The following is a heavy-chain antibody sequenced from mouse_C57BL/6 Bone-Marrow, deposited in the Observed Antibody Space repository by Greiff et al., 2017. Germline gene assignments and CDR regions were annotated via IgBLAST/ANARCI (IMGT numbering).Heavy chain of an antibody. CDR2: IDPSDSYT. D-gene: IGHD1-1*01. Sequence: VKLQQPGAELVMPGASVKLSCKASGYTFTSYWMHWVKQRPGQGLEWIGEIDPSDSYTNYNQKFKGKSTLTVDKSSSTAYMQLSSLTSEDSAVYYCARAAPYYDGSSYGYWYFDVWGTGTTVTVSS. J-gene: IGHJ1*03. CDR1: GYTFTSYW. CDR3: ARAAPYYDGSSYGYWYFDV. V-gene: IGHV1-69*01.